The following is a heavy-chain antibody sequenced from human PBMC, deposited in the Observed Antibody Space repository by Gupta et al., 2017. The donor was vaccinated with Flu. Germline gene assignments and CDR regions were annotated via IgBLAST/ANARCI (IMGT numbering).Heavy chain of an antibody. J-gene: IGHJ3*02. CDR3: ARGRNIVVVPAAIRDAFDI. Sequence: SWIRQPPGKGLEWIGEINHSGSTNYNPSLKSRVNISVDKPKNQCSLKLSSVTAADTDGYYCARGRNIVVVPAAIRDAFDIWGQGTRGTVAS. D-gene: IGHD2-2*02. V-gene: IGHV4-34*01. CDR2: INHSGST.